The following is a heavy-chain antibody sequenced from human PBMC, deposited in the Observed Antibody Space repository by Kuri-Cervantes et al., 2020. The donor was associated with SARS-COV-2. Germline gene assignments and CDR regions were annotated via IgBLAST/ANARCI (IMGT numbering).Heavy chain of an antibody. CDR3: AKDLGRPNWFDP. CDR1: GFTFSSYA. Sequence: GESLKISCAASGFTFSSYAMSWVRQAPGKGLEWVSAISGSGGSTYYAVSVKGRFTISRDNSKNTLYLQMNSLRAEDTAVYYCAKDLGRPNWFDPWGQGTLVTVSS. CDR2: ISGSGGST. J-gene: IGHJ5*02. V-gene: IGHV3-23*01.